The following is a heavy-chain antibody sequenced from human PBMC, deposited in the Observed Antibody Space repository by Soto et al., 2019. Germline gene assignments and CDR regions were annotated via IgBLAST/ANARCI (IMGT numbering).Heavy chain of an antibody. CDR1: GYTFTSYG. CDR2: INACSGST. CDR3: ARVYCSGGSCYSIDY. J-gene: IGHJ4*02. D-gene: IGHD2-15*01. Sequence: ASVKVSCKASGYTFTSYGISWVRQAPGQGLEWMGIINACSGSTSYAQKFQGRVTMTRDTSTSTVYMELSSLRSEDTAVYYCARVYCSGGSCYSIDYWGQGTLVTVSS. V-gene: IGHV1-46*03.